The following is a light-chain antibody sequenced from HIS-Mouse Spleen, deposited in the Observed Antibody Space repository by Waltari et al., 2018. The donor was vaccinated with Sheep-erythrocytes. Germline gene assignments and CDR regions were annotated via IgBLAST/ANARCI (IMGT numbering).Light chain of an antibody. CDR2: KDS. CDR1: ALPNQY. V-gene: IGLV3-25*03. J-gene: IGLJ3*02. Sequence: SYELTQPPSVSVSQGQTARITCSGDALPNQYAYWYQQKPGQAPVLVIYKDSERPSGIPERFSGSSSGTTVTLTISGVQAEDEADYYCQSADSSGTWVFGGGTKLTVL. CDR3: QSADSSGTWV.